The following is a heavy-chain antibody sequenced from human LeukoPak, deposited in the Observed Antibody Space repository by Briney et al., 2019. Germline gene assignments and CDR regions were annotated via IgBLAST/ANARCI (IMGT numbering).Heavy chain of an antibody. CDR3: AKDSGQLLDYFDY. J-gene: IGHJ4*02. CDR1: GFTFSSYG. Sequence: GGSLRLSCAASGFTFSSYGMHWVRQAPGKGLEWVAVISYDGSNKYYADSVKGRFTISRDNSKNTLYLQMNSLRAEDTAVYYCAKDSGQLLDYFDYWGQGTLVTVSS. V-gene: IGHV3-30*18. CDR2: ISYDGSNK. D-gene: IGHD2-2*01.